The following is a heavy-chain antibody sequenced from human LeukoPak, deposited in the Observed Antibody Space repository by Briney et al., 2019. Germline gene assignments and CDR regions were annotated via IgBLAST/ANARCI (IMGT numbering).Heavy chain of an antibody. Sequence: GGSLRLSCAASGFTFSNYWMSWVRQAPGKGLEWVSAISGSGGSTYYADSVKGRFTISRDNSKNTLYLQMNSLRAEDTAVYYCAKGGQWLVQRPYYFDYWGQGTLVTVSS. J-gene: IGHJ4*02. D-gene: IGHD6-19*01. CDR2: ISGSGGST. V-gene: IGHV3-23*01. CDR1: GFTFSNYW. CDR3: AKGGQWLVQRPYYFDY.